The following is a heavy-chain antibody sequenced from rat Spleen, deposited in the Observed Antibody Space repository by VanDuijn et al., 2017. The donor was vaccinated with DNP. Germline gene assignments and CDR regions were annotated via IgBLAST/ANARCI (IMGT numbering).Heavy chain of an antibody. Sequence: EVQLVESGGGLVQPGRSLKLSCAASGFTFSGYFMAWVRQAPTKGLEGVASISYDGGDTYYPDSVKGRFTVARDNPKSSLYLQMDSLRSEDTATYCCATWNTNPWYFDFWGRGVLVTVSS. CDR3: ATWNTNPWYFDF. D-gene: IGHD3-4*01. CDR2: ISYDGGDT. J-gene: IGHJ2*01. CDR1: GFTFSGYF. V-gene: IGHV5-20*01.